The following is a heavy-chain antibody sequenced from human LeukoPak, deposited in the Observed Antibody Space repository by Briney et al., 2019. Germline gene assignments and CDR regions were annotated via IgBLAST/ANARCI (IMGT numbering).Heavy chain of an antibody. D-gene: IGHD3-3*01. CDR3: ARTTISGVLRNHHFDY. J-gene: IGHJ4*02. CDR2: IHHSGNT. V-gene: IGHV4-4*02. CDR1: GDSISSNNW. Sequence: SGTLSLTCAVSGDSISSNNWWNWVRQSPGKGLEWIGEIHHSGNTNYNPSLMSRVNISVDITENQFALKLSSVTAAATAVYYCARTTISGVLRNHHFDYWGRGTLVTVSS.